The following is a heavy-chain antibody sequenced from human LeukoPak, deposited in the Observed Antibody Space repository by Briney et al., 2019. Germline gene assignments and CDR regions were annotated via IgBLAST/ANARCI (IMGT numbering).Heavy chain of an antibody. J-gene: IGHJ4*02. Sequence: QPGGSLRLSCAASGFTFSSYAMSWVRQAPGKGLERVSGSGSGGSTHYADPVKGLFTISRDNYKNTLYAQMNSLRAEDTAVYYCAKDFWSGYYPKYWGQGTLVTVSS. V-gene: IGHV3-23*01. CDR3: AKDFWSGYYPKY. D-gene: IGHD3-3*01. CDR2: SGSGGST. CDR1: GFTFSSYA.